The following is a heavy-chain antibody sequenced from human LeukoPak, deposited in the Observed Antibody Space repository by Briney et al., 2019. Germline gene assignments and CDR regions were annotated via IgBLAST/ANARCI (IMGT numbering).Heavy chain of an antibody. CDR3: ARDRIVLMVYATQDYYYMDV. D-gene: IGHD2-8*01. J-gene: IGHJ6*03. Sequence: PGGSLRLSCAASGFTFSDYYMSWIRQAPGKGLKWVSYISSSGSTIYYADSVKGRFTISRDNAKNSLYLQMNSLRAEDTAVYYCARDRIVLMVYATQDYYYMDVWGKGTTVTVSS. CDR2: ISSSGSTI. CDR1: GFTFSDYY. V-gene: IGHV3-11*04.